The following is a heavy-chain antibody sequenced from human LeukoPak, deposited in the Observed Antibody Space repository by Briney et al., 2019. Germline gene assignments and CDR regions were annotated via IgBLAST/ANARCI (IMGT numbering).Heavy chain of an antibody. CDR1: GFTFSNYA. Sequence: QSGGSLRLSCAASGFTFSNYAMTWVRQAPGKGLEWVSTISDSGGSTYYADSVKGRFTISRDKSKNTLYLQMNSLRVEDTAVYYCAKVLSRSKSGWPHGFDYWGQGTLVTVSS. J-gene: IGHJ4*02. CDR2: ISDSGGST. CDR3: AKVLSRSKSGWPHGFDY. D-gene: IGHD6-19*01. V-gene: IGHV3-23*01.